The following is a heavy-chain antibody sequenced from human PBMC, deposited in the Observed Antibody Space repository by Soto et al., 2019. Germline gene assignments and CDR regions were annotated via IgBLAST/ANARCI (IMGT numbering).Heavy chain of an antibody. D-gene: IGHD6-19*01. CDR1: GFTFSNYI. CDR3: ARDKSGGCSLYS. Sequence: EVQLLESGGGLVQPGGSLRLSCAASGFTFSNYIMRWVRQAPGKGLALVSTITGSDGDSFYANSVKVRFTISRDNSKNTLYLEMNSLRAEDTAFYYCARDKSGGCSLYSWGQGTLVTVSS. J-gene: IGHJ4*02. V-gene: IGHV3-23*01. CDR2: ITGSDGDS.